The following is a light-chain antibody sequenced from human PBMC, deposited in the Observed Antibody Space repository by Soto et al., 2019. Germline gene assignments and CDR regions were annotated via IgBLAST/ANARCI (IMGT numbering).Light chain of an antibody. CDR3: IQALQTPIT. J-gene: IGKJ5*01. V-gene: IGKV2-28*01. CDR2: LGS. CDR1: QSLRHSNGYNY. Sequence: DIVMTQSPLSLPVTPGEPASISCRSSQSLRHSNGYNYLDWYLQKPGQSPQLLIYLGSDRASGVHDRFSGSGSGTDFTLKISRVEAADVGVYYCIQALQTPITFGPGTRLEIK.